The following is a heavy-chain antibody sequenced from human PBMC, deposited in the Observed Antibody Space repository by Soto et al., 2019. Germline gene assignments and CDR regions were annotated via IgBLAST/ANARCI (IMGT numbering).Heavy chain of an antibody. J-gene: IGHJ6*02. CDR1: GFSLSTSGVG. CDR2: IYWDDDK. V-gene: IGHV2-5*02. Sequence: QITLKESGPTLVKPTQTLTLTCTFSGFSLSTSGVGVGWIRQPPGKALEWLALIYWDDDKRYSPSLKSRLTITNDTSKNQVLLTMTNMDPVDTATYYCARGDTRYRTEYGMDVWGQGTTVTVSS. CDR3: ARGDTRYRTEYGMDV. D-gene: IGHD3-16*02.